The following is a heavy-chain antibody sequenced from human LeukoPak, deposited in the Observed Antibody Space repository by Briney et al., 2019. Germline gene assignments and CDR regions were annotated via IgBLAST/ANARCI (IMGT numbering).Heavy chain of an antibody. CDR3: ARGVYFDWLLETHFDY. CDR2: ISSSSSTI. CDR1: GFTFSSYS. V-gene: IGHV3-48*01. D-gene: IGHD3-9*01. Sequence: GGSLRLSCAASGFTFSSYSMNWVRQAPGKGLEWVSYISSSSSTIYYADSVKGRFTISRDNAKNSLYLQMNSLRAEDTAVYYCARGVYFDWLLETHFDYWGQGTLVTVSS. J-gene: IGHJ4*02.